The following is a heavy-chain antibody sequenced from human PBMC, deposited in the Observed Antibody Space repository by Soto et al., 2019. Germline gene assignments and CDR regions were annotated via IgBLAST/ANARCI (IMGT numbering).Heavy chain of an antibody. CDR2: IIPILGIA. D-gene: IGHD3-10*01. Sequence: QVQLVKSGAEVKKPGSSVKVSCKASGGTFSSYTISWVRQAPGQGLEWMGRIIPILGIANYAQKFQGRVTITADKSTSTAYMELSSLRSEDTAVYYCARGTITMVQGVLINWFDPWGQGTLVTVSS. V-gene: IGHV1-69*02. CDR3: ARGTITMVQGVLINWFDP. J-gene: IGHJ5*02. CDR1: GGTFSSYT.